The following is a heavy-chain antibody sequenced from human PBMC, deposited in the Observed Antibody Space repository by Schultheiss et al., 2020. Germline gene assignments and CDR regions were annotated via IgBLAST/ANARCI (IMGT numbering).Heavy chain of an antibody. D-gene: IGHD1-1*01. CDR3: ASGPNWNYFDY. V-gene: IGHV4-59*01. J-gene: IGHJ4*02. CDR2: INHSGST. CDR1: GGSISSYY. Sequence: SETLSLTCTVSGGSISSYYWSWIRQPAGKGLEWIGEINHSGSTNYNPSLKSRVAISVDTSMNQFSLELNSVTAADTAVYYCASGPNWNYFDYWGQGTLVTVYS.